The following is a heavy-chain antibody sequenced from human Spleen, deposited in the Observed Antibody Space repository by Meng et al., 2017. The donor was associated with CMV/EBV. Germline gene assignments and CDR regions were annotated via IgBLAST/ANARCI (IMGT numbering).Heavy chain of an antibody. V-gene: IGHV1-69*04. Sequence: SVKVSCKASGATFSTYTINWLRQAPGQGLEWMGRIIPVLGITNYAQKFQGRVTITADTSTSTAYMELSSLRSEDTALYYCARDGTQKTYYDFWSGYSATNWFDPWGQGTLVTVSS. CDR2: IIPVLGIT. CDR1: GATFSTYT. J-gene: IGHJ5*02. CDR3: ARDGTQKTYYDFWSGYSATNWFDP. D-gene: IGHD3-3*01.